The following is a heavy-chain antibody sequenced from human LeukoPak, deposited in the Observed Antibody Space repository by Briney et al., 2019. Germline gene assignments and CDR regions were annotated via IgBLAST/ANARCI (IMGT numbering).Heavy chain of an antibody. CDR3: ARAQRWLQLRNAFDI. CDR1: GYTFTGYY. V-gene: IGHV1-2*02. Sequence: GASVKVSCKASGYTFTGYYMHWVRQAPGQGLEWMGWINPNSGGTNYAQKFQGRVTMTRDTSISTAYMELSRLRSDDTAVYYCARAQRWLQLRNAFDIWGQGTVVTVSS. CDR2: INPNSGGT. D-gene: IGHD5-24*01. J-gene: IGHJ3*02.